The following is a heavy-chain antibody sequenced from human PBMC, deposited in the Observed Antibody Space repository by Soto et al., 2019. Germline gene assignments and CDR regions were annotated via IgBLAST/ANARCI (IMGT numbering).Heavy chain of an antibody. J-gene: IGHJ6*02. D-gene: IGHD4-17*01. CDR3: ARTNGDYAPKNYGMDV. Sequence: QVQLQESGPGLVKPSQTLSLTCTVSGGSISSGDYYWSWIRQPPGKGLEWIGYIYYSGSTYYNPSLKSRVTISVDTSKNQFSLKLSSVTAADTAVYYCARTNGDYAPKNYGMDVWGQGTTVTVSS. CDR1: GGSISSGDYY. V-gene: IGHV4-30-4*01. CDR2: IYYSGST.